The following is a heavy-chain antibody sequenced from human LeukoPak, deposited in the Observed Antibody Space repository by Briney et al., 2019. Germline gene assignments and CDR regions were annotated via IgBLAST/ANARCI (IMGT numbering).Heavy chain of an antibody. CDR1: GYTFTSYG. Sequence: ASVKVSCKASGYTFTSYGISWVRQAPGQGLEWMGWISAYNGNTNYAQKLQGRVTMTTDTSTSTAYMELRSLRSDDTAVYYCARHLGIGRRDIVVVPAALWDYWGQGTLVTVSS. CDR2: ISAYNGNT. J-gene: IGHJ4*02. V-gene: IGHV1-18*01. CDR3: ARHLGIGRRDIVVVPAALWDY. D-gene: IGHD2-2*01.